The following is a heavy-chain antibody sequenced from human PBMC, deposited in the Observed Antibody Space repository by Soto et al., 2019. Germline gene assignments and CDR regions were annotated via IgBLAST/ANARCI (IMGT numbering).Heavy chain of an antibody. V-gene: IGHV1-18*01. CDR2: ISGYSGNT. CDR1: GYTFTTYA. Sequence: ASVKVSCKASGYTFTTYAISWVRQAPGQGLEWMGWISGYSGNTDYAQKFQGKITMTTDTSTNTAYMDLRSLRSDDTAVYYCARTGGSSSPLDYWGQGTLVTVSS. D-gene: IGHD6-6*01. J-gene: IGHJ4*02. CDR3: ARTGGSSSPLDY.